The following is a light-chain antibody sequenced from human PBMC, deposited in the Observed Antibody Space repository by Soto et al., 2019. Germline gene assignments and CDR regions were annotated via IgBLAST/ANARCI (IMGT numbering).Light chain of an antibody. Sequence: IVFTQSPCTLSLSPGKRATLSCRASQSISSSYLAWYQQRPGQAPRLLIYGASSRATGIPDRFSGSGSGTEFTLTISRLEPEDFAMYFCQQYVSSPQTFGQGTKVDIK. CDR3: QQYVSSPQT. V-gene: IGKV3-20*01. CDR1: QSISSSY. J-gene: IGKJ1*01. CDR2: GAS.